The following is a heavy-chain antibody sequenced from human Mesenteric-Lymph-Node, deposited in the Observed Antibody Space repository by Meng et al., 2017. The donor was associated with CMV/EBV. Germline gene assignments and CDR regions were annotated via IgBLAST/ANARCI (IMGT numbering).Heavy chain of an antibody. CDR2: FFYRGST. V-gene: IGHV4-59*01. CDR1: GASISTNY. CDR3: ARMPGASVGFDY. Sequence: GSLRLSCTVSGASISTNYWSWMRQPPGKGLEWIGYFFYRGSTKNNSSLKSRVTISVDTSKSQFSLILTSVTAADTAVYYCARMPGASVGFDYWGQGMLVTVSS. J-gene: IGHJ4*02. D-gene: IGHD5/OR15-5a*01.